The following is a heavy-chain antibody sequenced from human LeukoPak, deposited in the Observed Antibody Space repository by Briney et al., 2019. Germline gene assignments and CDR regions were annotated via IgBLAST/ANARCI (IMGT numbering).Heavy chain of an antibody. Sequence: ASVKVSCKASGYTFTSYYMHWARQAPGQGLEWMGIINPSGGSTSYAQKFQGRVTMTRDTSTSTVYMELSSLRSEDTAVYYCARDVAARPAYYYYYGMDVWGQGTTVTVSS. V-gene: IGHV1-46*01. D-gene: IGHD6-6*01. J-gene: IGHJ6*02. CDR3: ARDVAARPAYYYYYGMDV. CDR2: INPSGGST. CDR1: GYTFTSYY.